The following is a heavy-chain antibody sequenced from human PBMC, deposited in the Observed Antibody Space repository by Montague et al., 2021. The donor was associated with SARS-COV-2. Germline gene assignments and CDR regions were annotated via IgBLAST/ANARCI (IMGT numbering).Heavy chain of an antibody. V-gene: IGHV4-34*01. CDR1: GGSFSGYY. Sequence: SETLSLTCAVYGGSFSGYYYCWIRQPPEKGLEWIGEINKCERTNNNPSPKSRVIISVDTSKNQFSLKLSSVTAADTAVYYCARRGSSVWGVMVSAELDYWGQGILVIVSS. CDR2: INKCERT. CDR3: ARRGSSVWGVMVSAELDY. J-gene: IGHJ4*02. D-gene: IGHD3-10*01.